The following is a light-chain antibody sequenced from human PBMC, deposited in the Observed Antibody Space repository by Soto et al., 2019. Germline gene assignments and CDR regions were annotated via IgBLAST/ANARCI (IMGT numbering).Light chain of an antibody. Sequence: EIVMTQSPATLSVSPWERATLSCRASQSVSNDLAWYQQKPGQAPRLPLYGASTRATGIPARFSGSGSGAEFTLTISSLQSADFAVYYCQQYNNWPPWTFGQGTKVDIK. V-gene: IGKV3-15*01. CDR1: QSVSND. J-gene: IGKJ1*01. CDR2: GAS. CDR3: QQYNNWPPWT.